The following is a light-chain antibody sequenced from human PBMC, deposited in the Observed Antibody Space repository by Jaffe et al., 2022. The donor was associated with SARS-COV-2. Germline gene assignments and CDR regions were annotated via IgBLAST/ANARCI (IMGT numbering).Light chain of an antibody. Sequence: DIQMTQSPSTLSASVGDRVTITCRASQSIGTWLAWYQQKPGKAPKLLIYKASNLEGGVPARFSGSGSGTEFTLTISSLQPDDSATYYCQQYTGYSTFGGGTKVEI. CDR3: QQYTGYST. CDR1: QSIGTW. CDR2: KAS. J-gene: IGKJ4*01. V-gene: IGKV1-5*03.